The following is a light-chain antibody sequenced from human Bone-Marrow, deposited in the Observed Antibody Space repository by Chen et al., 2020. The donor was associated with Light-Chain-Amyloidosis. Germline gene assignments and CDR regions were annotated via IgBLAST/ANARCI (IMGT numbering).Light chain of an antibody. CDR2: EVT. V-gene: IGLV2-23*02. J-gene: IGLJ1*01. CDR3: CAYRGGSFPYV. Sequence: QSALTQPASVTGPPGQSSTISSTGTSSDVGGYDIVSWYRQHPGKAPKLLIFEVTTRPSGFSNRFSGSKSGNTASLTISGLRTEDAADYYCCAYRGGSFPYVFGPGTKVTVL. CDR1: SSDVGGYDI.